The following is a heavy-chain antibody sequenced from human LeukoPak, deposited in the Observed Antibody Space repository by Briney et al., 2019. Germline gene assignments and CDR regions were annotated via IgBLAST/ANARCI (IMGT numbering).Heavy chain of an antibody. CDR2: NSGSGAAT. D-gene: IGHD6-6*01. CDR1: GFTFSSYG. CDR3: AKGEPFITSSPGFDS. Sequence: SGGSLRLSCAASGFTFSSYGMSWVRQAPGKGLEWVSSNSGSGAATYYADSVKGRFSISRDNSKDTLYLQMNGLRAEDTAVYYCAKGEPFITSSPGFDSWGQGTLVTVTS. J-gene: IGHJ4*02. V-gene: IGHV3-23*01.